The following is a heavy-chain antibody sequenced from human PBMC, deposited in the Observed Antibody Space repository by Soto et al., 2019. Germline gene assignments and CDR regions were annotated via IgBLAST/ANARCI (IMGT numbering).Heavy chain of an antibody. D-gene: IGHD4-4*01. CDR1: GFTFSSYG. CDR3: AKDSGEYSHRLRANWFDP. V-gene: IGHV3-30*18. J-gene: IGHJ5*02. CDR2: ISYDGSNK. Sequence: PGGSLRLSYAASGFTFSSYGMHWVRQAPGKGLEWVALISYDGSNKYYPDSVKGRFTISRDNSKNTLYLQMNSLRAEDTAVYYCAKDSGEYSHRLRANWFDPWGQGTLVTVSS.